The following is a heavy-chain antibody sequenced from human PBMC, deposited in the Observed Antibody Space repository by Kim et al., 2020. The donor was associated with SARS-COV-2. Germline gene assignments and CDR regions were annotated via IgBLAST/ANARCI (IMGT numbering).Heavy chain of an antibody. Sequence: SVKVSCKASGGTFSSYAISWVRQAPGQGLEWMGGIIPIFGTANYAQKFQGRVTITADESTSTAYMELSSLRSEDTAVYYCARASVYGDYGPYYFDYWGQGTLVTVSS. J-gene: IGHJ4*02. CDR2: IIPIFGTA. D-gene: IGHD4-17*01. CDR3: ARASVYGDYGPYYFDY. V-gene: IGHV1-69*13. CDR1: GGTFSSYA.